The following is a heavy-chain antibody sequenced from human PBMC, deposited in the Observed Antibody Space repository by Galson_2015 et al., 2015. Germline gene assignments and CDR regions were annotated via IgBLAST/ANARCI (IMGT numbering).Heavy chain of an antibody. Sequence: SLRLSCAASGFTFSSYAMSWVRPAPGKGLGWVSAISGSGGSTYYADSVKGRFTISRDNSKNTLYLQMNSLRAEDTAVYYCAKPPVRYSGYDYRDYWGQGTLVTVSS. V-gene: IGHV3-23*01. D-gene: IGHD5-12*01. CDR1: GFTFSSYA. CDR2: ISGSGGST. CDR3: AKPPVRYSGYDYRDY. J-gene: IGHJ4*02.